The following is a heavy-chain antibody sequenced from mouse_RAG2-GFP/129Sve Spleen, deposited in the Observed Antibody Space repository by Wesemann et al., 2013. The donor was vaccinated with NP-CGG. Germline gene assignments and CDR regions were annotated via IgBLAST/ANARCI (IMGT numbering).Heavy chain of an antibody. CDR3: ARRYYGSSYWYFDV. V-gene: IGHV1-12*01. Sequence: GNGATSYNQKFKGKATLTADKSSSTAYMQLSSLTSEDSAVYYCARRYYGSSYWYFDVWGAGTTVTVSS. CDR2: GNGAT. D-gene: IGHD1-1*01. J-gene: IGHJ1*01.